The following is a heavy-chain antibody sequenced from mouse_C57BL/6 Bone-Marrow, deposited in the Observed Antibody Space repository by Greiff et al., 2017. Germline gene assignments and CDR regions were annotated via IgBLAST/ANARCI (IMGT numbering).Heavy chain of an antibody. Sequence: VQLQQPGAELVKPGASVKMSCKASGYTFTSYWITWVKQRPGQGLEWIGDIYPGSGSTNYNEEFKSKATLTVDPSSSTAYMQLSSLTSEDSAVYYCARPITTVVAREYFDVWGTGTTVTVSS. CDR1: GYTFTSYW. CDR3: ARPITTVVAREYFDV. J-gene: IGHJ1*03. V-gene: IGHV1-55*01. D-gene: IGHD1-1*01. CDR2: IYPGSGST.